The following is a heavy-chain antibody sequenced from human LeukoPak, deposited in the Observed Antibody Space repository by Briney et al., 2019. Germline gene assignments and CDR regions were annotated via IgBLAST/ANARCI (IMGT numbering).Heavy chain of an antibody. J-gene: IGHJ6*04. CDR2: IYQTTT. V-gene: IGHV4-59*01. CDR3: ARNFPGRTEDV. Sequence: SETLSLTCTASGDSMSSYFWTWVRQFPGKGLEWVGYIYQTTTTYNPSLKGRATISADMSQNQLSLKVTSVTAADTAVYYCARNFPGRTEDVWGKGTTVIVSS. D-gene: IGHD1-14*01. CDR1: GDSMSSYF.